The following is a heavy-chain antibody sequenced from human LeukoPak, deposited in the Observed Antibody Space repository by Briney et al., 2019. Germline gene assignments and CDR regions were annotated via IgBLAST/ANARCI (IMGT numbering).Heavy chain of an antibody. Sequence: GESLRLSCAASGFTFSTYAMEWVRQAPGKGLEWVSSISSDNTYIYYADSVKGQFTISRDNAKNSLFLHMNSLRAEDTAVYYCARLSGSSYGKYYFDYWGQGTLVTVSS. V-gene: IGHV3-21*06. CDR1: GFTFSTYA. CDR3: ARLSGSSYGKYYFDY. J-gene: IGHJ4*02. D-gene: IGHD1-26*01. CDR2: ISSDNTYI.